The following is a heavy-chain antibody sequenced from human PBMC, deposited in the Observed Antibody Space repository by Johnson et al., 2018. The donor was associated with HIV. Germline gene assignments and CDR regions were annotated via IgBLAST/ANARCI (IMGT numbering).Heavy chain of an antibody. CDR2: IYSGGST. CDR1: GFTVSSNY. D-gene: IGHD5-18*01. V-gene: IGHV3-66*01. CDR3: ARAYSYGAFDI. J-gene: IGHJ3*02. Sequence: VQVVESGGGLVQPGGSLRLSCVASGFTVSSNYMNWVRQAPGKGLEWVSVIYSGGSTYYADSVKGRFTISRDNSKNTLYFQMNSLRAEDTAVYSCARAYSYGAFDIWGQGTMVTVSS.